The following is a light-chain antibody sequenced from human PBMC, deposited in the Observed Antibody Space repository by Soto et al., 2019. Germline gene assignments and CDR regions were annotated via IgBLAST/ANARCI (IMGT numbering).Light chain of an antibody. Sequence: QSALTQPASVSGSPGQSITISCTGTSSDVGGYNYVSWYQQHPGKAPKLMIYEVSNRPSGVSNRFSGSKSGNTASLTISGRQADDEADDYCSSYKSSSRAYVFGTGTKLTVL. J-gene: IGLJ1*01. V-gene: IGLV2-14*01. CDR2: EVS. CDR1: SSDVGGYNY. CDR3: SSYKSSSRAYV.